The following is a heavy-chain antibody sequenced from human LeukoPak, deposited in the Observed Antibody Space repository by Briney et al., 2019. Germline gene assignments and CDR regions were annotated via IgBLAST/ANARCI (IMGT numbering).Heavy chain of an antibody. J-gene: IGHJ3*02. D-gene: IGHD3-22*01. V-gene: IGHV1-8*03. CDR2: MNPNSGNT. CDR1: GYTFTSYD. CDR3: ARERSNYYDSSGSRAFDI. Sequence: ASVKVSCKASGYTFTSYDINWVRQATGQGLEWMGWMNPNSGNTGYAQKFQGRVTITRNTSISTAYMELSSLRSEDTAVYYCARERSNYYDSSGSRAFDIWGQGTMVTVSS.